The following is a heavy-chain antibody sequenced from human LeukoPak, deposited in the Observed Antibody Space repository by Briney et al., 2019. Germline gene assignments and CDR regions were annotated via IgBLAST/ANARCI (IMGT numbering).Heavy chain of an antibody. D-gene: IGHD3-22*01. Sequence: PSETLSLTCAVYGGSFSGYYWSWIRQPPGKGLEWIGEINHSGGTNYNPSLKSRVTISVDTSKNQFSLKLSSVTAADTAVYYCARLIGYGYYLRFDYWGQGTLVTVSS. J-gene: IGHJ4*02. V-gene: IGHV4-34*01. CDR2: INHSGGT. CDR1: GGSFSGYY. CDR3: ARLIGYGYYLRFDY.